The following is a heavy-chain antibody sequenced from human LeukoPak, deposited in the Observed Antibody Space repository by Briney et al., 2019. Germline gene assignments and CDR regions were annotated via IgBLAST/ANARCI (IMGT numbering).Heavy chain of an antibody. D-gene: IGHD2-15*01. CDR2: IYSSGIT. J-gene: IGHJ6*03. V-gene: IGHV4-59*08. Sequence: PSETLSLTCTVSGGSISSYYWSWIRQPPGKERRGLGYIYSSGITNYNPSLRSRLTISVDTSKNQFSLKLSSVTAADTAVYYCARHVSEVEAGYMDVWGKGTTVTVSS. CDR3: ARHVSEVEAGYMDV. CDR1: GGSISSYY.